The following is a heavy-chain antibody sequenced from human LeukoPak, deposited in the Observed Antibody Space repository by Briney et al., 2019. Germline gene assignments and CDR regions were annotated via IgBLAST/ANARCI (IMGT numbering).Heavy chain of an antibody. Sequence: SETLSLTCTVSGGSIGSSSYYWGWIRQPPGKGLEWIGSIYYSGSTYYNPSLKSRVTISVDTSKNQFSLKSSSVTAADTAVYYCARPSSGSYHSPFTYWGQGTLVTVSS. V-gene: IGHV4-39*01. CDR3: ARPSSGSYHSPFTY. J-gene: IGHJ4*02. CDR2: IYYSGST. D-gene: IGHD1-26*01. CDR1: GGSIGSSSYY.